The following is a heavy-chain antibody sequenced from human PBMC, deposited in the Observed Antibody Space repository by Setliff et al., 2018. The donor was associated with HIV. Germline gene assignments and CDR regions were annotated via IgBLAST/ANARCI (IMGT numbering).Heavy chain of an antibody. CDR3: ARDGIYCGGRCGEISDY. Sequence: PSETLSLTCTVSGGSISSADYYWSWIRQHPGKGLEWMGYISYSGSTYCNPSLRSRLTLSVDTSKNQFSLTLSSVTAADTAVYYCARDGIYCGGRCGEISDYWGQGTLGTV. D-gene: IGHD2-21*01. J-gene: IGHJ4*02. CDR2: ISYSGST. CDR1: GGSISSADYY. V-gene: IGHV4-31*03.